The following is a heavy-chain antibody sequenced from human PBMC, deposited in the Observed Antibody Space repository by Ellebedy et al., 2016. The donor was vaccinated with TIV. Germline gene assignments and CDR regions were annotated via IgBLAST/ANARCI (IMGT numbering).Heavy chain of an antibody. CDR2: ISSSSRTI. J-gene: IGHJ6*02. D-gene: IGHD3-10*01. CDR3: AREIFLWSLGNYYYGMDV. CDR1: GFTFIIYS. V-gene: IGHV3-48*01. Sequence: GGSLRLXCAASGFTFIIYSLNWVRQAPGKGLEWVSYISSSSRTIYYADSVKGRFTISRDNAKNSLYLQLNSLSAEDTAVYYCAREIFLWSLGNYYYGMDVWGHGTTVIVSS.